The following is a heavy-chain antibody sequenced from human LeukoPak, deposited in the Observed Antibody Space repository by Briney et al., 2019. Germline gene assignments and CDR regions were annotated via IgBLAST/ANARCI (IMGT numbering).Heavy chain of an antibody. CDR2: MNPNSGNT. V-gene: IGHV1-8*01. J-gene: IGHJ6*02. CDR1: GYTFTSYD. CDR3: ARTGYCSSTSCYTFHYYYYYGMDV. Sequence: AASVKVSCKASGYTFTSYDINWVRQATGQGLEWMGWMNPNSGNTGYAQKFQGRVTMTRNTSISTAYMGLSSLRSEDTAAYYCARTGYCSSTSCYTFHYYYYYGMDVWGQGTTVTVSS. D-gene: IGHD2-2*02.